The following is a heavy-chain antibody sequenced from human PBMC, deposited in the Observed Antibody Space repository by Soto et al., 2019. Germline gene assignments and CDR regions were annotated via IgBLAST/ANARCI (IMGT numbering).Heavy chain of an antibody. J-gene: IGHJ6*02. CDR1: GFTFSSYS. CDR2: ISSSSSTI. CDR3: ARDRAQFYYGMDV. Sequence: GGSLRLSCAASGFTFSSYSMNWVRQAPGKGLEWVSYISSSSSTIYYADSVKGRFTISRDNAKNSLYLQMNSLRAEDTAVYYCARDRAQFYYGMDVWGQGTTVTVSS. V-gene: IGHV3-48*01.